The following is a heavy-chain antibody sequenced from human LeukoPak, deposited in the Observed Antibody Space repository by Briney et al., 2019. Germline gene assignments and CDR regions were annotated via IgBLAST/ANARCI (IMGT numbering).Heavy chain of an antibody. CDR3: ARGNLWDHRRYYYYMDV. CDR1: GGSFSGGSFSGYY. J-gene: IGHJ6*03. D-gene: IGHD1-26*01. V-gene: IGHV4-34*01. Sequence: SETLSLTCDVYGGSFSGGSFSGYYWSWIRQPPGKGLEWIGEINHRGSTNYNPSLKSRVTMSVDTSKNQFSLKLSSVTAADTAVYYCARGNLWDHRRYYYYMDVWGKGTTVTVSS. CDR2: INHRGST.